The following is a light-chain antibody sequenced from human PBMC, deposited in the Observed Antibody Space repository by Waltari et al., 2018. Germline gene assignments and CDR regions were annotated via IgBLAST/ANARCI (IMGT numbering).Light chain of an antibody. CDR2: DAS. CDR1: QSITNY. CDR3: QKRSKWPLT. V-gene: IGKV3-11*01. Sequence: DIVLTQSPATLSLSPGARAPLSCRAGQSITNYLAWYHLKPGQAPRLLIYDASNRATGIPARFSGSGSGTDFTLTISNVEPEDSAVYYCQKRSKWPLTFGGGTKVEIK. J-gene: IGKJ4*01.